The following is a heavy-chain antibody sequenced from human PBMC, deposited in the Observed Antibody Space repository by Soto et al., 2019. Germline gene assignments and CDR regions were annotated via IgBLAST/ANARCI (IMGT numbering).Heavy chain of an antibody. V-gene: IGHV1-69*01. Sequence: QVQLVQSGAEVKKPGSSVKVSCKASGGTFSSYAISWVRQAPGQGLEWMGGIIPIFGTANYAQKFQGSVTITADESTSTAYMELSSLRSEDTAVYYCASLSAQHVWLRFYDEKNLDGDYCGQGTLVTVSS. J-gene: IGHJ4*02. CDR3: ASLSAQHVWLRFYDEKNLDGDY. CDR1: GGTFSSYA. CDR2: IIPIFGTA. D-gene: IGHD5-12*01.